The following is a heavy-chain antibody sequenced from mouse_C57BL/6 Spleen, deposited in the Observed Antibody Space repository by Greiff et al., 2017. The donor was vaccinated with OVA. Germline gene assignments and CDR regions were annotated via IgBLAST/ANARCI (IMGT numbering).Heavy chain of an antibody. V-gene: IGHV1-15*01. CDR1: GYTFTDYE. J-gene: IGHJ3*01. CDR2: IDPETGGT. D-gene: IGHD2-4*01. CDR3: TREDGDYDGFAY. Sequence: QVQLKQSGAELVRPGASVTLSCKASGYTFTDYEMHWVKQTPVHGLEWIGAIDPETGGTAYNQKFKGKAILTADKSSRTAYMELRSLTSEDSAVYYCTREDGDYDGFAYWGQGTLVTVSA.